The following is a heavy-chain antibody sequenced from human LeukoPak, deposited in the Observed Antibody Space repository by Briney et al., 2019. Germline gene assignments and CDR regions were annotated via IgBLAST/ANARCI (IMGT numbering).Heavy chain of an antibody. CDR3: AKVVSPRFLEWLFDY. D-gene: IGHD3-3*01. CDR1: GFTFSSYG. CDR2: IWYDGSNK. J-gene: IGHJ4*02. Sequence: GRSLRLSCAASGFTFSSYGMPWVRQAPGKGLEWVAVIWYDGSNKYYADSVKGRFTISRDNSKNTLYLQMNSLRAEDTAVYYCAKVVSPRFLEWLFDYWGQGTLVTVSS. V-gene: IGHV3-33*06.